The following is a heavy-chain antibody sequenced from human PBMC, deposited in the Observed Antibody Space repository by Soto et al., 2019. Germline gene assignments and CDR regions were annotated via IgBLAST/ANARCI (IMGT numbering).Heavy chain of an antibody. CDR2: IYYSGST. D-gene: IGHD3-16*02. CDR3: ASVYVWGSYRQYGVGFDY. J-gene: IGHJ4*02. V-gene: IGHV4-39*01. Sequence: QLQLQESGPGLVKPSETLSLTCTVSGGSISSSSYYWGWIRQPPGKGLEWIGSIYYSGSTYYNPSLKSRVTISVDTSKNQFSLKLSSVTAADTAVYYCASVYVWGSYRQYGVGFDYWGQGTLVTVSS. CDR1: GGSISSSSYY.